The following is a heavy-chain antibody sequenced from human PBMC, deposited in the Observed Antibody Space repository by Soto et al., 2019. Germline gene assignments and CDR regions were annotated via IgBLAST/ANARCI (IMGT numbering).Heavy chain of an antibody. CDR3: ARVHSLEWLLRYYFDY. Sequence: SVKVSCKASGVTFSSYAISWVRQAPGQGLEWMGGIIPIFGTANYAQKFQGRVTITADKSTSTAYMELSSLRSEDTAVYYCARVHSLEWLLRYYFDYWGQGTLVTVSS. V-gene: IGHV1-69*06. CDR1: GVTFSSYA. J-gene: IGHJ4*02. CDR2: IIPIFGTA. D-gene: IGHD3-3*01.